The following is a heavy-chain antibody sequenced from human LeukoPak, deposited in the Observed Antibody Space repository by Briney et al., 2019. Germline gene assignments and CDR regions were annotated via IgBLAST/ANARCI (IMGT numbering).Heavy chain of an antibody. CDR1: GGSISSYH. D-gene: IGHD3-10*01. J-gene: IGHJ3*02. CDR2: IYHSGST. V-gene: IGHV4-59*01. Sequence: SETLSLTCTVSGGSISSYHWSWIRQPPGKGLEWIGYIYHSGSTDYNPSLKSRVTISVDMSKNQVSLNLSSVTAADTAVYYCARDYGSGAFDIWGQGTMVSVSS. CDR3: ARDYGSGAFDI.